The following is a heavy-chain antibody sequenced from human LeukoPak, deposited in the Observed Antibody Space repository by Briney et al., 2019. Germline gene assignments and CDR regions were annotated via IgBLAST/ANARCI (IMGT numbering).Heavy chain of an antibody. CDR1: GGSISSGDYY. Sequence: SGTLSLTCTVSGGSISSGDYYWSWIRQPPGKGLEWIGYIYYSGSTYYNPSLKSRVTISVDTSKNQFSLKLSSVTAADTAVYYCARSDRDYGSGSYYTPSLEYWGQGTLVTVSS. CDR3: ARSDRDYGSGSYYTPSLEY. J-gene: IGHJ4*02. D-gene: IGHD3-10*01. CDR2: IYYSGST. V-gene: IGHV4-30-4*01.